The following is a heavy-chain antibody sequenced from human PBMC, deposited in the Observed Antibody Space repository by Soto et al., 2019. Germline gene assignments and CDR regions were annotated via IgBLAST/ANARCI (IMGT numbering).Heavy chain of an antibody. J-gene: IGHJ6*02. CDR1: GYTLNTYY. Sequence: ASMKVCSKASGYTLNTYYMHYVRQSPRQGPEWMGIINPRGGSTTYAQNFQDRVTMTRDTSSSTVYMELSSLRSEDTAVYYCARGGGFSPYYYNLDVWGQGTTVTVSS. D-gene: IGHD2-15*01. CDR3: ARGGGFSPYYYNLDV. CDR2: INPRGGST. V-gene: IGHV1-46*02.